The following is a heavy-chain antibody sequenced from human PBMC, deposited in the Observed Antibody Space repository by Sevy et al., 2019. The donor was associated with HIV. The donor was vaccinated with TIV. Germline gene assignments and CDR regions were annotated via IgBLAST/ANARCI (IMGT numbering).Heavy chain of an antibody. V-gene: IGHV3-23*01. J-gene: IGHJ2*01. CDR2: LSFGCGKI. CDR3: XXXGXXXXXXX. CDR1: GFPFXIYS. Sequence: GGSLRLSCATSGFPFXIYSMSWVRQAPGKGLEWVSTLSFGCGKINYADSVKGRFTISRDNSENTLYLERNSLRAEDTXXXXXXXXGXXXXXXXWGXXXLVTVSS.